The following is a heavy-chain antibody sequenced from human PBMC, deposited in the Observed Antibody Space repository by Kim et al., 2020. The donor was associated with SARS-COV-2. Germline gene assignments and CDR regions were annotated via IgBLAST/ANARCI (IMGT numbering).Heavy chain of an antibody. Sequence: GGSLRLSCAASGFTFSSYSMNWVRQAPGKGLEWVSYISSSSSTIYYADSVKGRFTISRDNAKNSLYLQMNSLRDEDTAVYYCAIGDPRYCGGDCYLPSFLVAVGYYYGMDVWGQGTTVTVSS. CDR2: ISSSSSTI. CDR1: GFTFSSYS. V-gene: IGHV3-48*02. D-gene: IGHD2-21*02. CDR3: AIGDPRYCGGDCYLPSFLVAVGYYYGMDV. J-gene: IGHJ6*02.